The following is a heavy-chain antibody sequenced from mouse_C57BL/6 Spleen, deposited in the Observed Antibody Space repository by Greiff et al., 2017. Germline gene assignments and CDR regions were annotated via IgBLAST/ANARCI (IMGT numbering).Heavy chain of an antibody. D-gene: IGHD2-1*01. CDR1: GYTFTSYT. J-gene: IGHJ3*01. Sequence: VQLQQSGAELARPGASVKMSCKASGYTFTSYTLHWVKQRPGQGLEWIGYINPSSGYTKYNQKFKDKATLTADKSSSTAYMQLSSLTSEDSAVYYCARLNGNPFADWGQGTLVTVSA. CDR2: INPSSGYT. CDR3: ARLNGNPFAD. V-gene: IGHV1-4*01.